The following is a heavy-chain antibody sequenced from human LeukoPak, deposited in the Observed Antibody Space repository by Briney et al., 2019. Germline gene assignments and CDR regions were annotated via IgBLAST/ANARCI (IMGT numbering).Heavy chain of an antibody. D-gene: IGHD3-16*01. CDR1: GGSISGSY. V-gene: IGHV4-59*01. CDR3: AKFGVDYDMIV. J-gene: IGHJ6*02. Sequence: SVTLSLTCTVSGGSISGSYWTWIRQPPGKGLEWIGQIYYKGNADYNPSLKSRVTLSVDTSKNQFSLKLTAMTAADTAVYYCAKFGVDYDMIVWGQGTTVTVS. CDR2: IYYKGNA.